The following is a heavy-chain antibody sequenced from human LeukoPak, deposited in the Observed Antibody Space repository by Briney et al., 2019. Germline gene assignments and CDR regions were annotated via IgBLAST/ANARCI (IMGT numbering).Heavy chain of an antibody. CDR3: AKATDYDRPLDY. Sequence: PGGSLRLSCAASGFTFDDYAMHWVRHAPGKGLEWVSGISWNSGSIGYADSVKGRFTISRDNAKNSLYLQMNSLRAEDMALYYCAKATDYDRPLDYWGQGTLVTVSS. V-gene: IGHV3-9*03. CDR1: GFTFDDYA. CDR2: ISWNSGSI. J-gene: IGHJ4*02. D-gene: IGHD4-17*01.